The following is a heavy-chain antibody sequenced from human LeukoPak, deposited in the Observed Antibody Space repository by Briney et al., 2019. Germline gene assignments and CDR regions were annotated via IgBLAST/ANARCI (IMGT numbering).Heavy chain of an antibody. CDR1: GGSISSGDYY. J-gene: IGHJ4*02. V-gene: IGHV4-30-4*08. CDR3: ARDRHCSGGSCYRYYFDY. Sequence: SQTLSLICTVSGGSISSGDYYWSWIRQPPGKGLEWIGYIYYSGSTYYNPSLKSRVTISVDTSKNQFSLKLSSVTAADTAVYYCARDRHCSGGSCYRYYFDYWGQGTLVTVSS. D-gene: IGHD2-15*01. CDR2: IYYSGST.